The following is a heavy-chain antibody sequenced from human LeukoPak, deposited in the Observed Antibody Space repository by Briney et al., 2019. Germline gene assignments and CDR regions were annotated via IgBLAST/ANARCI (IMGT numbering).Heavy chain of an antibody. J-gene: IGHJ3*02. CDR3: ARGSSPNYDFWSGYPGNDALDI. D-gene: IGHD3-3*01. Sequence: SETLSLTCTVSGGSISSYYWSWIRQPPGKGLEWIGYIYYSGSTNYNPSLKSRVTISVDTSKNQFSLKLSSVTAADTAVYYCARGSSPNYDFWSGYPGNDALDIWGQGTMVTVSS. CDR1: GGSISSYY. CDR2: IYYSGST. V-gene: IGHV4-59*01.